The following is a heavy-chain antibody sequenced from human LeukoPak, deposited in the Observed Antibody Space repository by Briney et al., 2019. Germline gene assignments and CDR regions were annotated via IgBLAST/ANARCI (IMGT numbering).Heavy chain of an antibody. J-gene: IGHJ4*02. V-gene: IGHV4-61*02. D-gene: IGHD1-26*01. CDR3: ARGSGSLADFDY. Sequence: NPSETLSLTCTVSGGSISSGSYYWSWIRQPAGKGLEWIGRIYTSGSTNYNTSLKSRVTISVDTSKNQFSLKLSSVTAADTAVYCCARGSGSLADFDYWGQGTLVTVPS. CDR1: GGSISSGSYY. CDR2: IYTSGST.